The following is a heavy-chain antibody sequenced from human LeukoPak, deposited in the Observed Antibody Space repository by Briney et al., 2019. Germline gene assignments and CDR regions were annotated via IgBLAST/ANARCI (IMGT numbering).Heavy chain of an antibody. Sequence: GASVKVSCKASGGTFSSYAISWVRQAPGQGLEWMGEIIPVFGTANYAQKFQGRVTITADTSTSTAYMELSSLRSEDTAVYYCARYYYDSSGYYYYYYMDVWGKGTTVTVSS. CDR1: GGTFSSYA. CDR3: ARYYYDSSGYYYYYYMDV. J-gene: IGHJ6*03. D-gene: IGHD3-22*01. V-gene: IGHV1-69*06. CDR2: IIPVFGTA.